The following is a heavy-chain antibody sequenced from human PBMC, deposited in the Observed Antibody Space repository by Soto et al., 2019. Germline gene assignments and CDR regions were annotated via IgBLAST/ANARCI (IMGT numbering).Heavy chain of an antibody. Sequence: QVQLVESGGGVVQPGRSLRLSCAASGFTFSSYGMHWVHQAPGKGLEWVAVIWYDGSNKYYADSVKGRFTISRDNSKNSLYLQMNSLRAEDTAVYYCARGRMSVAARGGLFDYWGQGTLVTVSS. D-gene: IGHD6-6*01. J-gene: IGHJ4*02. CDR3: ARGRMSVAARGGLFDY. V-gene: IGHV3-33*01. CDR1: GFTFSSYG. CDR2: IWYDGSNK.